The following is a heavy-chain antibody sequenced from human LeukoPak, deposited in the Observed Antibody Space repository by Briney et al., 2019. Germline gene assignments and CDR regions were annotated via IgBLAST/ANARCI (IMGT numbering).Heavy chain of an antibody. Sequence: GGSLRLSCTVSGFSVSAIYLSWVRQVPGKGLQWVSGIYSAGTSFHAESLEGRFTVSRDFSKNILYLQMNSLRAEDTAVYYCAREEANCGGDCFVYWGQGILVTVSS. J-gene: IGHJ4*02. CDR2: IYSAGTS. V-gene: IGHV3-66*01. CDR3: AREEANCGGDCFVY. D-gene: IGHD2-21*01. CDR1: GFSVSAIY.